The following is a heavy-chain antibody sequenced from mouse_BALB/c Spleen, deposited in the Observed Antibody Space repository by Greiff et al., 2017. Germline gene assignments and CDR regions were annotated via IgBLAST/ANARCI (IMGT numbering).Heavy chain of an antibody. CDR3: ARGGYDAGPYFDY. V-gene: IGHV1-18*01. CDR2: INPNNGGT. CDR1: GYTFTDYN. Sequence: EVKLMESGPELVKPGASVKIPCKASGYTFTDYNMDWVKQSHGKSLEWIGDINPNNGGTIYNQKFKGKATLTVDKSSSTAYMELRSLTSEDTAVYYCARGGYDAGPYFDYWGQGTTLTVSS. D-gene: IGHD2-2*01. J-gene: IGHJ2*01.